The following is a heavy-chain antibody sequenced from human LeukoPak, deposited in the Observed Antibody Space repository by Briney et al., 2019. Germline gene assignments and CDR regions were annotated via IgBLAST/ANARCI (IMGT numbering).Heavy chain of an antibody. CDR3: ARLVFGVVNDYYYMDV. CDR2: IYPGDSDT. D-gene: IGHD3-3*01. V-gene: IGHV5-51*01. J-gene: IGHJ6*03. Sequence: GESLKISCKGSGYSFTCYWIGWVRQMPGKGLEWMGIIYPGDSDTRYSPSFQGQVTISADKSIGTAYLQWSSLKASDTAMYYCARLVFGVVNDYYYMDVWGKGTTVTVSS. CDR1: GYSFTCYW.